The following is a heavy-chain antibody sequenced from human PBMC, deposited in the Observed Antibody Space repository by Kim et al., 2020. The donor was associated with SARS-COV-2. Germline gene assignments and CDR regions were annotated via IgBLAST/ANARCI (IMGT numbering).Heavy chain of an antibody. CDR3: ARGIAVAGMTALDY. J-gene: IGHJ4*02. CDR1: GGSFSGYY. V-gene: IGHV4-34*01. D-gene: IGHD6-19*01. Sequence: SETLSLTCAVYGGSFSGYYWSWIRQPPGKGLEWIGEINHSGSTNYNPSLKSRVTISVDTSKNQFSLKLSSVTAADTAVYYCARGIAVAGMTALDYWGQGT. CDR2: INHSGST.